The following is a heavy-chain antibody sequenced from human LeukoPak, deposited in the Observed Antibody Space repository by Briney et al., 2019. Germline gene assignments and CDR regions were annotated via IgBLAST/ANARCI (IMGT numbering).Heavy chain of an antibody. CDR1: GYSFTDYY. J-gene: IGHJ5*02. V-gene: IGHV1-2*02. D-gene: IGHD2-21*01. CDR2: INPNSGGT. Sequence: GASVKVSCKTSGYSFTDYYMHWVRQAPGQGLEWMGWINPNSGGTSSAQKFQGRVTMTRDMSITTVYMEVNWLTSDDTAIYYCARADRLHGGPYLIGPWGQGTLVTVSP. CDR3: ARADRLHGGPYLIGP.